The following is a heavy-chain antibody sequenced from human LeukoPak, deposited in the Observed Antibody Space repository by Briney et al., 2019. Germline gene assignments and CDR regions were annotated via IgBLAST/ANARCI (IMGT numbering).Heavy chain of an antibody. CDR1: GFTFSTYA. J-gene: IGHJ4*02. D-gene: IGHD3-16*01. V-gene: IGHV3-23*01. CDR2: FSASGGIT. Sequence: GGSLRLSCAASGFTFSTYAMSWVRQVPEKGLEWVSAFSASGGITYYADSAKGRFTISRDNSRNTLYLQMNSLRAEDTAVYYCARGHTSFDYWGQGSLVTVSS. CDR3: ARGHTSFDY.